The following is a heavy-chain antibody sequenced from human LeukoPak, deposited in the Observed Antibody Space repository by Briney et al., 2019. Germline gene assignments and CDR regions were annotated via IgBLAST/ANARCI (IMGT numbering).Heavy chain of an antibody. CDR1: GFTFSSYG. V-gene: IGHV3-23*01. CDR2: ISGSGGTT. J-gene: IGHJ4*02. Sequence: GGSLRLSCAASGFTFSSYGMNWVRQVPGKGLEWVSVISGSGGTTYYADYVKGRFTISRDNSKNTLFLQMNSLRAEDTAVYYCVKVRYSSDKRYFDSWGQGTLVTVSS. D-gene: IGHD6-19*01. CDR3: VKVRYSSDKRYFDS.